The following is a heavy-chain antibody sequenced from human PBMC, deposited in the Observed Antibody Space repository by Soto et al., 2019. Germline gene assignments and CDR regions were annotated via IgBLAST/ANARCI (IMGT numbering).Heavy chain of an antibody. CDR3: AKVDRGLFGVAADY. D-gene: IGHD3-3*01. CDR2: VSGSGGST. V-gene: IGHV3-23*01. Sequence: EVQLLESGGGLVQPGGSLRLSCAASGFTFSSYAMSWVRQAPGKGLEWVSAVSGSGGSTYYADSVKGRFTISRDNSKNTLYLQMNSLRAEDTAVYYCAKVDRGLFGVAADYWGQGTLVTVSS. J-gene: IGHJ4*02. CDR1: GFTFSSYA.